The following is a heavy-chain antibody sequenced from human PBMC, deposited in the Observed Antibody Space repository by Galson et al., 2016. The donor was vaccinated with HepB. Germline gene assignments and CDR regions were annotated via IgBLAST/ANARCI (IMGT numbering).Heavy chain of an antibody. Sequence: SLRLSCAASGFRFTTYAFSWVRQAPGKGLEWVSGISGSGGSTYYADSVKGRFTISRDNSKNTLFLQMASLRAEDPAVYYCAKGRAATPGTIDDWFDPWGQGTLVTVSS. CDR2: ISGSGGST. D-gene: IGHD6-13*01. V-gene: IGHV3-23*01. J-gene: IGHJ5*02. CDR1: GFRFTTYA. CDR3: AKGRAATPGTIDDWFDP.